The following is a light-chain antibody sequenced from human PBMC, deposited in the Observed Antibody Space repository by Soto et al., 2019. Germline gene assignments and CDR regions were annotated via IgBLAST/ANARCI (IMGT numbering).Light chain of an antibody. Sequence: EIVMTQSPATLSVSPGERVTLSCRCSQRLNNNLAGYQQKPGQAPRLLIYGTSTRATGVPARFSGSGSGAEFTFTISSLQSEDFAVYYCQQHHGWPLTLGGGTKVEIK. CDR3: QQHHGWPLT. V-gene: IGKV3-15*01. CDR1: QRLNNN. CDR2: GTS. J-gene: IGKJ4*01.